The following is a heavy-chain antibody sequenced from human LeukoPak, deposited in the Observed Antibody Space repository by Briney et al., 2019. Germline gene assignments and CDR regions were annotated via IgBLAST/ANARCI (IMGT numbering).Heavy chain of an antibody. V-gene: IGHV4-59*01. CDR2: IYYSGST. D-gene: IGHD3-10*01. CDR1: GGSISSYY. Sequence: PSETLSLTGTVSGGSISSYYWSWIRQPPGKGLGWIGYIYYSGSTNYNPSLKSRVTISVDRSKNQFSLKLSSVTAADTAVYYCARGGGPYYYGSGSYGDFDYWGQGTLVTVSS. J-gene: IGHJ4*02. CDR3: ARGGGPYYYGSGSYGDFDY.